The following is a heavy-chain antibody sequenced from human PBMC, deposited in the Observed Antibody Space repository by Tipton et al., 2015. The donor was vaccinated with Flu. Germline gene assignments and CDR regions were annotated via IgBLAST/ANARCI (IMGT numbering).Heavy chain of an antibody. D-gene: IGHD4-17*01. V-gene: IGHV4-34*01. CDR2: INHSGST. Sequence: TLSLTCTVSGGSISSYYWSRIRQPPGKGLEWIGEINHSGSTNYNPSLKSRVTISVDTSKNQFSLKLSSVTAADTAVYYCARDFYGDYWRVLDYWGQGTLVTVSS. CDR1: GGSISSYY. J-gene: IGHJ4*02. CDR3: ARDFYGDYWRVLDY.